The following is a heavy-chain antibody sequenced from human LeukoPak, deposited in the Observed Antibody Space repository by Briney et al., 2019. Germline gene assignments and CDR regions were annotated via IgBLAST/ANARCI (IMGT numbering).Heavy chain of an antibody. CDR1: GGSFSGYY. CDR2: IYYSGST. D-gene: IGHD2-15*01. CDR3: ARRYCSGGSCLEGDYMDV. Sequence: SETLSLTCAVYGGSFSGYYWSWIRQPPGKGLEWIGYIYYSGSTYYNPSLKSRVTISVDTSKNQFSLKLSSVTAADTAVYYCARRYCSGGSCLEGDYMDVWGKGTTVTVSS. J-gene: IGHJ6*03. V-gene: IGHV4-59*12.